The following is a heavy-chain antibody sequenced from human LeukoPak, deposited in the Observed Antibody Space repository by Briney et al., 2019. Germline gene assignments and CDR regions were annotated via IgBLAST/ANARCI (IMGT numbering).Heavy chain of an antibody. CDR3: AREMGQWELPNHDAFDI. J-gene: IGHJ3*02. CDR1: GGTFSSYT. V-gene: IGHV1-69*13. CDR2: IIPVFGTA. Sequence: SVKVSCKASGGTFSSYTINWVRQAPGQGLEWMGGIIPVFGTANYVQKFQGRVTITADESTSTAYMELSSLRSEDTAVYYCAREMGQWELPNHDAFDIWGQGTMVTVSS. D-gene: IGHD1-26*01.